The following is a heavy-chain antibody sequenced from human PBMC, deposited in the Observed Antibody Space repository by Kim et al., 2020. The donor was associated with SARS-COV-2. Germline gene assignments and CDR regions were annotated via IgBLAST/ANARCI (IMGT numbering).Heavy chain of an antibody. CDR2: ISYDGSNK. CDR3: AKVVSRDYYYYGMDV. J-gene: IGHJ6*02. CDR1: GFTFSSYG. D-gene: IGHD2-2*01. V-gene: IGHV3-30*18. Sequence: GGSLRLSCAASGFTFSSYGMHWVRQAPGKGLEWVAVISYDGSNKYYADSVKGRFTISRDNSKNTLYLQMNSLRAEDTAVYYCAKVVSRDYYYYGMDVWGQGTTVTVSS.